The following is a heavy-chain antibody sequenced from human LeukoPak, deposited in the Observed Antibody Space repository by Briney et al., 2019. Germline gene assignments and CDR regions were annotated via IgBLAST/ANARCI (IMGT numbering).Heavy chain of an antibody. J-gene: IGHJ4*02. CDR3: VRGHGYNLEDYFDN. CDR2: VAWDGGGT. D-gene: IGHD5-24*01. Sequence: GGSLRLSCAASGFNFDDYTMHWIRQAPGKGLEWVSLVAWDGGGTFFADSVEGRFTVSRDNSKNSLSLYMNSLTTEDTALYYCVRGHGYNLEDYFDNWGQGTLVTVSS. V-gene: IGHV3-43*01. CDR1: GFNFDDYT.